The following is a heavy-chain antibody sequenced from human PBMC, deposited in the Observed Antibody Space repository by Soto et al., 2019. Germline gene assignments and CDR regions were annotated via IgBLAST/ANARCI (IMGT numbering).Heavy chain of an antibody. J-gene: IGHJ4*02. CDR3: ARASWDCSSGTCYALDY. CDR2: ISSEGSST. D-gene: IGHD2-15*01. Sequence: GGSLRLSCAASGFTFSSYWMHWVRQAPGKGLVWVSRISSEGSSTGYADSVKGRFTISRDSAKNTLYLQMNSLRAEDTAVYYCARASWDCSSGTCYALDYWGQGTLVTVSS. V-gene: IGHV3-74*01. CDR1: GFTFSSYW.